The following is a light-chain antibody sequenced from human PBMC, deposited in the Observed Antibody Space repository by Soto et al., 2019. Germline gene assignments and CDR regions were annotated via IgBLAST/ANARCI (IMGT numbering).Light chain of an antibody. J-gene: IGKJ2*01. V-gene: IGKV1-5*01. CDR3: QQYNIYYT. CDR1: QSISSW. CDR2: DAS. Sequence: DIQMTQSPSTLSASVGDRVTITCRASQSISSWLAWYQQKPGKAPKLLIYDASSLESGVPSRFSGSGSWTEFTLTISSLQPDDFANYYCQQYNIYYTFGQGTKLEIK.